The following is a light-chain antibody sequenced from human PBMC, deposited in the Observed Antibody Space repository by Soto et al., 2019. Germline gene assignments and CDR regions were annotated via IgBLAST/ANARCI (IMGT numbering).Light chain of an antibody. Sequence: QSVLTQPPSASGTPGQRVSISCTGSSSNIGRNSVSWYHHLPGTPPNLLMYRDDQRASGVPDRFSGSRSGTSASLAISGLQSEDEADYYCAAWDNSLNGAVLGGGTQLTVL. CDR2: RDD. V-gene: IGLV1-44*01. J-gene: IGLJ7*01. CDR3: AAWDNSLNGAV. CDR1: SSNIGRNS.